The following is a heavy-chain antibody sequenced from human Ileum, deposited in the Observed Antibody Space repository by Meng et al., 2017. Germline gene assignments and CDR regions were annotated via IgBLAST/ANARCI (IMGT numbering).Heavy chain of an antibody. Sequence: LQLVESGAVLIRPGGSLSLSCEASGFTFRHPYMDWVRQAPGKGLEWVGRIKNKRDSYTADYAASVKGRFIISRDDSENSLFLQMNSLTTEDTAVYYCARDWFTSLADWGQGTLVTVSS. CDR2: IKNKRDSYTA. D-gene: IGHD3-16*01. CDR3: ARDWFTSLAD. J-gene: IGHJ4*02. V-gene: IGHV3-72*01. CDR1: GFTFRHPY.